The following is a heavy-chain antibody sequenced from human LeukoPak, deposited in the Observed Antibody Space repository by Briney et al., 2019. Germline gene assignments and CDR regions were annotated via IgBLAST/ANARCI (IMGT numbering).Heavy chain of an antibody. D-gene: IGHD3-10*01. CDR2: ITSGSSYI. CDR3: ARGFGELSYDYYFDY. CDR1: GFSFSTYN. J-gene: IGHJ4*02. Sequence: PGGSLRLSCAASGFSFSTYNMNWVRQAPGQRLEWVSSITSGSSYIYYADSVKGRFTISRDNAKNSLYLQMNSLRAEDTAVYYCARGFGELSYDYYFDYWGQGTLVTVSS. V-gene: IGHV3-21*01.